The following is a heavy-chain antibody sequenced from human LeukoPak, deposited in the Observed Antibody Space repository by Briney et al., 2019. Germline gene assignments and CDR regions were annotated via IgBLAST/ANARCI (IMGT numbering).Heavy chain of an antibody. D-gene: IGHD5-12*01. Sequence: PSETLSLTCAVYGGSFSGYYWSWIRQPPGKGLEWIGEINHSGSTNHDPSLKSRVTISVDTSKNQFSLKLSSVTAADTAVYYCARGRPPSGYDFSYWGQGTLVTVSS. CDR2: INHSGST. CDR1: GGSFSGYY. CDR3: ARGRPPSGYDFSY. J-gene: IGHJ4*02. V-gene: IGHV4-34*01.